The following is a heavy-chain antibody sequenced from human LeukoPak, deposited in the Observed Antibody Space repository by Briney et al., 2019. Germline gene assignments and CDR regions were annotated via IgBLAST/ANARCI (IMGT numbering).Heavy chain of an antibody. CDR3: AKEAGRYYDSSGQGAFDI. D-gene: IGHD3-22*01. CDR2: ISYDGSNK. J-gene: IGHJ3*02. CDR1: GFTFSSYG. V-gene: IGHV3-30*18. Sequence: PGRSLRLSCAASGFTFSSYGMHWVRQAPGKGLEWVAVISYDGSNKYYADSVKGRFTISRDNSKNTLYLQMNSLRAEVTAVYYCAKEAGRYYDSSGQGAFDIWGQGTMVTVSS.